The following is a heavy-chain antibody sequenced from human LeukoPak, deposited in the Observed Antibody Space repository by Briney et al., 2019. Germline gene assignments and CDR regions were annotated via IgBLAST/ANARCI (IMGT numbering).Heavy chain of an antibody. Sequence: GGSLRLSCAASGFTFSDGYMSWLRQAPGKELEWVSYISGSGSTIYHADSVKGRFTSSRDNAKNSLYLQMNSLPAEDTAVYYCARGGSTWTAHWGQGTLVTVYS. V-gene: IGHV3-11*01. CDR1: GFTFSDGY. CDR2: ISGSGSTI. CDR3: ARGGSTWTAH. D-gene: IGHD6-13*01. J-gene: IGHJ4*02.